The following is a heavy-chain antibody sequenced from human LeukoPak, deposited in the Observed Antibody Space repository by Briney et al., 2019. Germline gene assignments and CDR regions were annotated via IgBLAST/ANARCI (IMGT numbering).Heavy chain of an antibody. Sequence: GGSLRLSCAASRFTFSSYSMNWVRQAPGKGLEWVSSISYSSSYIYYADSVKGRFTISRDNAKNSLYLQMNSLRAEDTAVYYCARTYCSGGSCYSLGHGMDVWGQGTTVTVSS. D-gene: IGHD2-15*01. CDR3: ARTYCSGGSCYSLGHGMDV. V-gene: IGHV3-21*01. CDR1: RFTFSSYS. J-gene: IGHJ6*02. CDR2: ISYSSSYI.